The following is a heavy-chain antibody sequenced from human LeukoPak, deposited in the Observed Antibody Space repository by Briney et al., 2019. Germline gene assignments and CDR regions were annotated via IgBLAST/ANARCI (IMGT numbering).Heavy chain of an antibody. CDR3: VRDLDGDYRPLGY. V-gene: IGHV3-21*01. CDR2: ISSSSSYI. Sequence: PGGSLRLSCAASGFTFSSYSMNWARQAPGKGLEWVSSISSSSSYIYYADSVKGRFTISRDNAKNSLYLQMNSLRAEDTAVYYCVRDLDGDYRPLGYWGQGTLVTVSS. D-gene: IGHD4-17*01. CDR1: GFTFSSYS. J-gene: IGHJ4*02.